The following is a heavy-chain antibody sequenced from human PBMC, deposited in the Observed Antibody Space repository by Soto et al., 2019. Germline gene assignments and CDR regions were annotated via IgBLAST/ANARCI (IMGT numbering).Heavy chain of an antibody. CDR2: VSKDGRNT. J-gene: IGHJ3*02. Sequence: QVQLVESGGGVVQPGRSLRLSCAASGFTFSWFAMHWVRQAPGKGLEWVAAVSKDGRNTYYADSVKVRFTISRDTPKNTLFLQMNNLRPDDTAVDYWARDIWWEVGGDAFDIWGQGTTVTVSS. CDR3: ARDIWWEVGGDAFDI. CDR1: GFTFSWFA. V-gene: IGHV3-30*04. D-gene: IGHD1-26*01.